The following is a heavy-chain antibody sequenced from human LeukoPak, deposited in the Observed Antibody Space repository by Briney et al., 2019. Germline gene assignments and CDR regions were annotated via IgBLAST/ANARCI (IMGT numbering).Heavy chain of an antibody. CDR3: ARAGRGIAAAPWSTDY. CDR2: INPNSGGT. D-gene: IGHD6-13*01. J-gene: IGHJ4*02. Sequence: WASVKVSCKASGYTFTGYYMHWVRQAPGQGLEWMGRINPNSGGTNYAQKLQGRVTMTTDTSTSTAYMELRSLRSDDTAVYYCARAGRGIAAAPWSTDYWGQGTLVTVSS. CDR1: GYTFTGYY. V-gene: IGHV1-2*06.